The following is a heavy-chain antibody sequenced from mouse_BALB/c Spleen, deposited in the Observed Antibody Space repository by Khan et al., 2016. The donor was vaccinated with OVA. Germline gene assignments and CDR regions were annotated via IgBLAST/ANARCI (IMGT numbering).Heavy chain of an antibody. J-gene: IGHJ2*01. CDR3: ARDRIDY. Sequence: VQLKQSGAELAKPGASVKMSCKASGYTFSTYWIHWVKQRPGQGLVWIGYINPSSGYTYYNQRFNDKATLTADKSSSTAYMQLSSLASEDSAGYYCARDRIDYWGQGTTLTVSS. V-gene: IGHV1-7*01. CDR2: INPSSGYT. CDR1: GYTFSTYW.